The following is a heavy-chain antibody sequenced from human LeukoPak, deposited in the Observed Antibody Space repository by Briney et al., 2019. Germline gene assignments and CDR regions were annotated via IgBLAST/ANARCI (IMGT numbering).Heavy chain of an antibody. D-gene: IGHD3-22*01. Sequence: ASVKVSCKVSGYTLTELSMHWVRQAPGKGLEWTGGFDPEDGETIYAQKFQGRVTMTEDTSTDTAYMELSSLRSEDTAVYYCATTHDSAYYYYYMDVWGKGTTVTVSS. V-gene: IGHV1-24*01. CDR1: GYTLTELS. CDR3: ATTHDSAYYYYYMDV. CDR2: FDPEDGET. J-gene: IGHJ6*03.